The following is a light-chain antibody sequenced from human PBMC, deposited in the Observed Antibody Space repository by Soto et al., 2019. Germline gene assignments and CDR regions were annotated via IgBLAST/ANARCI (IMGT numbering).Light chain of an antibody. CDR1: NNL. J-gene: IGLJ1*01. CDR3: CAYVGARSYV. CDR2: EGT. Sequence: QSAATQPTGVAGCPGRAITISCTGTNNLVSWYQQHPGKAPKVVLYEGTKRPSGVSNRFSGSNSGSTASLTISGLQAEAEAHYFRCAYVGARSYVFGPGTTVTLL. V-gene: IGLV2-23*01.